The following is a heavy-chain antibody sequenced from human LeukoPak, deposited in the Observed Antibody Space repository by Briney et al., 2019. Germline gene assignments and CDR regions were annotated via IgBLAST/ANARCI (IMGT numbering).Heavy chain of an antibody. J-gene: IGHJ5*02. V-gene: IGHV4-34*01. Sequence: SETLSLTCAVYGGSFHDYYWSWIRQPPGKGLQWIGEINHSGSSNYNPSLKSRVNISVDTSKSQFSLKVTSVTAADTAVYYCATRYGSGSYYNWFDPWGQGTLVTVSS. CDR3: ATRYGSGSYYNWFDP. D-gene: IGHD3-10*01. CDR1: GGSFHDYY. CDR2: INHSGSS.